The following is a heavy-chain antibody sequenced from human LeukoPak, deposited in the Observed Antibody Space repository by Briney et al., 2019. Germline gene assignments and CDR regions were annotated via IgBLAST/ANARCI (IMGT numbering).Heavy chain of an antibody. D-gene: IGHD6-13*01. CDR3: ARDTRGYSSSWSDY. J-gene: IGHJ4*02. CDR2: ISSSSSYT. Sequence: GGSLRLSCAASGXTFSDYYMSWIRQAPGKGLEWVSYISSSSSYTNYADSVKGRFTISRDNAKNSLYLQMNSLRAEDTAVYYCARDTRGYSSSWSDYWGQGTLVTVSS. V-gene: IGHV3-11*05. CDR1: GXTFSDYY.